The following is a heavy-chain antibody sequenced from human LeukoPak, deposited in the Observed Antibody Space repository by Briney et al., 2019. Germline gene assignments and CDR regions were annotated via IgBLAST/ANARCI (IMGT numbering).Heavy chain of an antibody. D-gene: IGHD4-17*01. CDR3: ARVVYGDSSKDFDY. Sequence: SETLSLTCTVSGGSISSSSYYWSWIRQHPGKGLEWIGYIYHSGSTYYNPSLKSRVTISVDRSKNQFSLKLSSVTAADTAVYYCARVVYGDSSKDFDYWGQGTLVTVSS. V-gene: IGHV4-39*07. CDR1: GGSISSSSYY. CDR2: IYHSGST. J-gene: IGHJ4*02.